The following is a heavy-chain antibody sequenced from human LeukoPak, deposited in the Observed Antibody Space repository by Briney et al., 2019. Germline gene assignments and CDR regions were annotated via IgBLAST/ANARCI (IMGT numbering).Heavy chain of an antibody. Sequence: PGGSLRLSCAASGFTFSSYAMSWVRQAPGKGLEWVSAISGSGGSTYYADSVKGRFTISRDNSKNTLYLQMNSLRAEDTAVYYCAKWAFDCSGGSCYYVGDDYWGQGTLVTVSS. J-gene: IGHJ4*02. CDR3: AKWAFDCSGGSCYYVGDDY. V-gene: IGHV3-23*01. D-gene: IGHD2-15*01. CDR1: GFTFSSYA. CDR2: ISGSGGST.